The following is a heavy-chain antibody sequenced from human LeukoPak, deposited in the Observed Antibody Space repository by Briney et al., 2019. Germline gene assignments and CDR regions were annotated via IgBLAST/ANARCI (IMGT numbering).Heavy chain of an antibody. CDR2: INPKNDDI. V-gene: IGHV1-2*06. J-gene: IGHJ4*02. Sequence: GASVKVSCKTSGYTFTDYYLHWVRQAPGQGLEWMGHINPKNDDINYSQKFRGRVTMTRDTSITTAFLDLSSLRSDDTAVYYCAREGYYDKTDYYYKSYDFWGQGTLVTVSS. D-gene: IGHD3-22*01. CDR1: GYTFTDYY. CDR3: AREGYYDKTDYYYKSYDF.